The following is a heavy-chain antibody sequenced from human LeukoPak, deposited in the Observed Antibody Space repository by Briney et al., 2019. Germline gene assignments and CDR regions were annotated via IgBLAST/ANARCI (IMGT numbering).Heavy chain of an antibody. J-gene: IGHJ3*02. CDR1: GFTFSSYA. CDR3: ASRRYDYVWGSYPPDAFDI. Sequence: PGRSLRLFCAASGFTFSSYAISWVRQAPGQGLEWMGGIIPIFGTANYAQKFQGRVTITTDESTSTAYMELSSLRSEDTAVYYCASRRYDYVWGSYPPDAFDIWGQGTMVTVSS. D-gene: IGHD3-16*02. CDR2: IIPIFGTA. V-gene: IGHV1-69*05.